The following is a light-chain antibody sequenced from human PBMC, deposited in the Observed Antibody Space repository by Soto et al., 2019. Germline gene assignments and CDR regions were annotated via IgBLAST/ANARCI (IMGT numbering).Light chain of an antibody. CDR1: QSVSSN. CDR3: QQYTDWPALT. Sequence: DTVMTQSPATLSVSPGESATLSCRASQSVSSNVAWYQQKPGQAPRLLIYAASTRATGISTRFRGSGSGTDFTLTINSLQSEYFAVYYCQQYTDWPALTFGGGTKVE. CDR2: AAS. V-gene: IGKV3-15*01. J-gene: IGKJ4*01.